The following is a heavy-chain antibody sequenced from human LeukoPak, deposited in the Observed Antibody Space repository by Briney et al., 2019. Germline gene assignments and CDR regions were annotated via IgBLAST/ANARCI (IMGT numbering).Heavy chain of an antibody. Sequence: PSETLSLTCSVSGVSIANTFYYWNWLRQPAGKGLEWIGRIYTTGSTDYNPSLKSLVTISLDTDRNQFSLKVSSVTAADTAVYYCARRQEGHDYWGQGTLVTVSS. J-gene: IGHJ4*02. V-gene: IGHV4-61*02. CDR3: ARRQEGHDY. CDR1: GVSIANTFYY. CDR2: IYTTGST.